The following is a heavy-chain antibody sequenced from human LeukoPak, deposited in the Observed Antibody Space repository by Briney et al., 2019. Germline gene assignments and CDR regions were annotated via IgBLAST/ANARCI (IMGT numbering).Heavy chain of an antibody. V-gene: IGHV1-2*02. Sequence: GASVKVSCKASGDTFTGYYMHWVRQAPGQGLEWMGWINPNSGGTNYAQKFQGRVTMTGDTSISTAYMELSRLGSDDTAVYYCARDQVAVTYCFDYWGQGTLVTVSS. CDR3: ARDQVAVTYCFDY. CDR2: INPNSGGT. CDR1: GDTFTGYY. D-gene: IGHD3-22*01. J-gene: IGHJ4*02.